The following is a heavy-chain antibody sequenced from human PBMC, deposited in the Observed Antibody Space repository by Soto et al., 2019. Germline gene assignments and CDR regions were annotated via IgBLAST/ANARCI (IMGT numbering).Heavy chain of an antibody. Sequence: SETLSLTCTVSGGSISSYFWSWIRLPPGKGLEWIGYIYYSGSTKYNPSLKSRVTMSVDTSKNQFSLKLSSVSAADTAVYYCARDHYYDSTGYYDYWGQGTMVTVYS. V-gene: IGHV4-59*01. D-gene: IGHD3-22*01. CDR3: ARDHYYDSTGYYDY. CDR1: GGSISSYF. CDR2: IYYSGST. J-gene: IGHJ4*02.